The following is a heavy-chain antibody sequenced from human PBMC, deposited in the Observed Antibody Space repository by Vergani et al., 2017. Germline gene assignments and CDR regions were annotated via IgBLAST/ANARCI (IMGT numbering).Heavy chain of an antibody. CDR3: AGDYYGSGGTGLSRGVNWFDP. V-gene: IGHV4-61*02. CDR2: IYTTGST. D-gene: IGHD3-10*01. CDR1: GGSISSGSYY. J-gene: IGHJ5*02. Sequence: QVQLQESGPGLVKPSQTLSLTCTVSGGSISSGSYYWTWIRQPAGKGLEWIGRIYTTGSTNYHPSLKSRVTISIDTPKNQFSLKLSSVTAADTAVYYCAGDYYGSGGTGLSRGVNWFDPWGQGTLLTVSS.